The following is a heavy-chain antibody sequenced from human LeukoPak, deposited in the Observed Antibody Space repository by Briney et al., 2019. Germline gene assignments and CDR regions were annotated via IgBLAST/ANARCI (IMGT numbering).Heavy chain of an antibody. Sequence: PAGSLTLSCAASGFTLSSYSMNWVRQAPAKALEWVAYVSISSRNIYHQDSLKARFTISRDNAKNSMYQQMNSLREEVTAVYYCARHKGEWLRPQPFDYWGQGTLVTVSS. V-gene: IGHV3-48*02. CDR3: ARHKGEWLRPQPFDY. J-gene: IGHJ4*02. CDR1: GFTLSSYS. CDR2: VSISSRNI. D-gene: IGHD5-12*01.